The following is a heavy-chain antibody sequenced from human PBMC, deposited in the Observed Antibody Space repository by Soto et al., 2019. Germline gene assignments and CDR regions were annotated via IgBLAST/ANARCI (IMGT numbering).Heavy chain of an antibody. Sequence: PGGSLRLSCAASGFTFSSYAMSWVRQAPGKGLEWVSAISGSGGSTYYADSVKGRFTISRDNSKNTLYLQMNSLRAEDTAVYYCARHNYDYIWGSYRYFVAPHYWGQGTLVIVSS. J-gene: IGHJ4*02. CDR2: ISGSGGST. CDR3: ARHNYDYIWGSYRYFVAPHY. V-gene: IGHV3-23*01. D-gene: IGHD3-16*02. CDR1: GFTFSSYA.